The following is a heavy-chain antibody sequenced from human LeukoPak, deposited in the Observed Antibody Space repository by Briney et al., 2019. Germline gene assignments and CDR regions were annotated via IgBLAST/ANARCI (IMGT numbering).Heavy chain of an antibody. CDR3: ARNVGSGYYYYFDY. CDR2: IKWDGGST. Sequence: GGSLRLSCAASGFTFDDYGMSWVRQAPGTGLEWVSGIKWDGGSTGYEDTVKGRFTISRDNAKNSQYLQMNSLRAEDTALYYCARNVGSGYYYYFDYWGQGTLVTVSS. V-gene: IGHV3-20*04. CDR1: GFTFDDYG. D-gene: IGHD3-22*01. J-gene: IGHJ4*02.